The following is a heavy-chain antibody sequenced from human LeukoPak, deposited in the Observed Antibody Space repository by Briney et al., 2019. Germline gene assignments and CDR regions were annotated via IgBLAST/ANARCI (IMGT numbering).Heavy chain of an antibody. J-gene: IGHJ3*02. V-gene: IGHV1-2*02. D-gene: IGHD3-22*01. CDR1: GYTFTGYY. CDR3: ARSMRITMIVVPRNAFDI. CDR2: INPNSGGT. Sequence: ASVKVSCKASGYTFTGYYMHWVRQAPGQGLEWMGWINPNSGGTNYAQKFKGRVTMTRDTSISTAYMELSRLRSDDTAVYYCARSMRITMIVVPRNAFDIWGQGTMVTVSS.